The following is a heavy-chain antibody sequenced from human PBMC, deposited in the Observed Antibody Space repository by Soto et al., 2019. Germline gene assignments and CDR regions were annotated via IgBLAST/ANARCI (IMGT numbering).Heavy chain of an antibody. D-gene: IGHD2-15*01. J-gene: IGHJ4*02. CDR1: GYTFTSYS. CDR3: ARDCSGGSCYTGSGLFDY. V-gene: IGHV1-18*04. CDR2: ISAYNGNT. Sequence: WASVKVSCKASGYTFTSYSINWVRQAPGQGLEWMGWISAYNGNTNYAQKLQGRVTMTTDTSTSTAYMELRSLRSGDTAVYYCARDCSGGSCYTGSGLFDYWGQGTLVTVSS.